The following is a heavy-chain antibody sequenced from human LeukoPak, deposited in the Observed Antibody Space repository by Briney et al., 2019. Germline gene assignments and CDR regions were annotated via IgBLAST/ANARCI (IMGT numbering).Heavy chain of an antibody. CDR3: ARPSPTNTIFGVVSYYYHYMDV. Sequence: GGSLRLSCAASGFIFSSYAMSWVRQAPGKGLEWVSSISSSSSYIYYADSVKGRFTISRDNAKNSLYLQMNSLRAEDTAVYYCARPSPTNTIFGVVSYYYHYMDVWGKGTTVTVSS. CDR2: ISSSSSYI. D-gene: IGHD3-3*01. V-gene: IGHV3-21*01. CDR1: GFIFSSYA. J-gene: IGHJ6*03.